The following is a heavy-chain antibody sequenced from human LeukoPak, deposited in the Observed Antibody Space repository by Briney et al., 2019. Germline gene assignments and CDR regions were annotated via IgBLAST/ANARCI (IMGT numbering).Heavy chain of an antibody. CDR3: ARVRSPYSSSPLGAFDI. D-gene: IGHD6-6*01. CDR1: GYTFTSYY. Sequence: ASVKVSCKASGYTFTSYYMHWVRQAPGQGLEWMGWINPNSGGTNYAQKFQGRVTMTRDTSISTAYMELSRLRSDDTAVYYCARVRSPYSSSPLGAFDIWGQGTMVTVSS. CDR2: INPNSGGT. V-gene: IGHV1-2*02. J-gene: IGHJ3*02.